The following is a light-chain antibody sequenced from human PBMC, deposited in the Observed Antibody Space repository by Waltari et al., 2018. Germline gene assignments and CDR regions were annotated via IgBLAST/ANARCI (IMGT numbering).Light chain of an antibody. V-gene: IGKV3D-7*01. CDR1: QSVSGGY. Sequence: EIVMTQSPTTVSLSPGDGATLSCRASQSVSGGYLSWYQQKPGQAPRLLIYGTSTRATGVPARFSGSGSGTDFTLTISNLQPDDFAVYYCQQDFNLPFTFGPGTKVDIK. CDR3: QQDFNLPFT. CDR2: GTS. J-gene: IGKJ3*01.